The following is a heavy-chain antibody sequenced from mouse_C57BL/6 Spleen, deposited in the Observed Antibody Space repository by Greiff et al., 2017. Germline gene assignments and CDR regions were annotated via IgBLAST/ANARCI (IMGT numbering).Heavy chain of an antibody. D-gene: IGHD2-1*01. CDR2: INPGRGGT. Sequence: QVQLQQSGAELVRPGTSVKVSCKASGYAFTNYLIEWVKQRPGQGLEWIGVINPGRGGTNYNEKFKGKATLTADKSSSTAYMQLRSLTSEDSAVYFCARSKLPYYFDYWGQGTTLTVSS. J-gene: IGHJ2*01. CDR3: ARSKLPYYFDY. CDR1: GYAFTNYL. V-gene: IGHV1-54*01.